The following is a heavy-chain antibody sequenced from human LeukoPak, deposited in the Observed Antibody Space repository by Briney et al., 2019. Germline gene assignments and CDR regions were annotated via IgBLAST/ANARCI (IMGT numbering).Heavy chain of an antibody. J-gene: IGHJ5*02. Sequence: PGGSLRLSCAASGFTFSSYSMNWVRQAPGKGLEWVSSISSSSSYIYYADSVKGRFTISRDNAKNSLYLQMNSLRAEDTAVYYCARDRGRYRVFDPWGQGTLVTVSS. CDR1: GFTFSSYS. CDR3: ARDRGRYRVFDP. D-gene: IGHD6-19*01. V-gene: IGHV3-21*01. CDR2: ISSSSSYI.